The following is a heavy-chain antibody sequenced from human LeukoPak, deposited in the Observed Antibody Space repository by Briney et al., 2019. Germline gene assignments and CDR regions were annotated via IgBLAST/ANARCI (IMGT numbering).Heavy chain of an antibody. CDR3: ARPYGSGSYPL. CDR1: GFTFSGYW. V-gene: IGHV3-7*03. Sequence: GGSLRLSCAASGFTFSGYWMTWLRQAPGKGPEWVANIDEDGSAKYYLGSVKGRFTISRDNSKNTLYLRMNSLRAEDTAVYYCARPYGSGSYPLWGRGTLVTVSS. J-gene: IGHJ2*01. D-gene: IGHD3-10*01. CDR2: IDEDGSAK.